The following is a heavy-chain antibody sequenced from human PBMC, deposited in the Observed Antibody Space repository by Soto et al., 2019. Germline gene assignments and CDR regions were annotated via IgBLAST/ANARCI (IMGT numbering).Heavy chain of an antibody. CDR1: GFTFSSYA. Sequence: QVQLVESGGGVVQPGRSLRLSCAASGFTFSSYAMHWVRQAPGKGLEWVAVISYDGSNKYYADSVKGRFTISRDNSKNTMYLQMNSLSAEDTAVYYCARVEGGYCSGGSCYRYTNDWYFDLWGRGTLVTVSS. D-gene: IGHD2-15*01. J-gene: IGHJ2*01. CDR3: ARVEGGYCSGGSCYRYTNDWYFDL. CDR2: ISYDGSNK. V-gene: IGHV3-30-3*01.